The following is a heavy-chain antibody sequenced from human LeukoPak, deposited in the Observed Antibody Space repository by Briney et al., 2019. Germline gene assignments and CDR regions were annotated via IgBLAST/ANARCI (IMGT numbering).Heavy chain of an antibody. D-gene: IGHD4-23*01. CDR2: IYYSGST. J-gene: IGHJ4*02. CDR1: GGSISSSSYY. V-gene: IGHV4-39*06. CDR3: ARVTPRPMVGAGFDY. Sequence: SETLSLTCTVSGGSISSSSYYWSWIRQPPRKGLEWIGRIYYSGSTYYHPSLKSRDTISVDTAQIQSALKLSSVTAPDTAVYYCARVTPRPMVGAGFDYWGQGTLVTVSS.